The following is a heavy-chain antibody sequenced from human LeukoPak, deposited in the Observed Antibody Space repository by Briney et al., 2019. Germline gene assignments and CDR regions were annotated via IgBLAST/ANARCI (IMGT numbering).Heavy chain of an antibody. V-gene: IGHV1-18*04. Sequence: ASVKVPCKASGYTFINNDISWVRQAPGQGLDWMGRMCAYNGNTNYAQKFQGRVTMTTDTSTNTAYMELRSLRSDDTAVYYCARSAVADTLSAYYFEYWGQGTLVTVSS. CDR2: MCAYNGNT. D-gene: IGHD6-19*01. CDR1: GYTFINND. CDR3: ARSAVADTLSAYYFEY. J-gene: IGHJ4*02.